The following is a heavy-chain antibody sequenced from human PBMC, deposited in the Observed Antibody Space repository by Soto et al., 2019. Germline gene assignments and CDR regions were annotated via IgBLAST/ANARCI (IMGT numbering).Heavy chain of an antibody. D-gene: IGHD2-21*02. J-gene: IGHJ4*02. Sequence: SETLSLTCTVYGGSISSGDYYWSWIRQPPGKGLEWIGYIYYSGSTYYNPSLKSRVTISVDTSKNQFSLKLSSVTAADTAVYYCARDGVGGDRRRGYFDYWGQGTLVTVSS. V-gene: IGHV4-30-4*01. CDR3: ARDGVGGDRRRGYFDY. CDR2: IYYSGST. CDR1: GGSISSGDYY.